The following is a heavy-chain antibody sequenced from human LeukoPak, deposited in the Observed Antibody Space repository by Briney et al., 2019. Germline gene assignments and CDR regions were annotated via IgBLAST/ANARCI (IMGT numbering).Heavy chain of an antibody. Sequence: GGSLRLSCAASGFTFSSNAMSWVRQAPGKGLEWVSGIGSSAGSIHYADSVKGRFTISRDNSKNTLYLQMNSLRAEDTAVYYCAGRRVLDASFDYWGQGTLVTVSS. D-gene: IGHD3-16*01. CDR3: AGRRVLDASFDY. J-gene: IGHJ4*02. V-gene: IGHV3-23*01. CDR1: GFTFSSNA. CDR2: IGSSAGSI.